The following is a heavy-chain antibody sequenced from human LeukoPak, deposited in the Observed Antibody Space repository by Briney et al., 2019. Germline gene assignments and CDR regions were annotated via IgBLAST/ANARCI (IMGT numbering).Heavy chain of an antibody. V-gene: IGHV3-23*01. CDR1: GFTFRGYA. J-gene: IGHJ4*02. Sequence: GGSLSRSGVVSGFTFRGYAMSWVRQAPGKGLEWVAAISGDGGGTFFADSVKGRVTISRDNSRNTVYLQMNIIRAEHTAVYYCAKDGGGNRGGFAYSGQATLVTVSS. D-gene: IGHD2-15*01. CDR3: AKDGGGNRGGFAY. CDR2: ISGDGGGT.